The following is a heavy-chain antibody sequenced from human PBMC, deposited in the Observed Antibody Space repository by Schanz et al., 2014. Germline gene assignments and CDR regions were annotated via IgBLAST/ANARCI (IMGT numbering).Heavy chain of an antibody. CDR1: GFIFRNYD. D-gene: IGHD1-26*01. CDR2: IRRDEKSI. CDR3: EKLTGGVGASSRAIDS. J-gene: IGHJ4*02. Sequence: QVQLVESGGGVVQPGGSLRLSCVASGFIFRNYDMHWVRQSPGKGLESVALIRRDEKSIYYGDSVKGRVTISRDNSKDTLHLKMHSLRPEDTAVYYCEKLTGGVGASSRAIDSWGQGTLVTISS. V-gene: IGHV3-30*02.